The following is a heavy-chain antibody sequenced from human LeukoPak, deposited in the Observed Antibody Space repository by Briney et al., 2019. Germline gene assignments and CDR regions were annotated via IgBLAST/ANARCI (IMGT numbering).Heavy chain of an antibody. CDR2: ISGSGGST. Sequence: GGSLRLSCAASGFTFSSYAMSWVRQAPGKGLEWVSAISGSGGSTYYADSVKGRFTISRDNSKNTRYLQMNSLRAEDTAVFYCAKDPGYSGYGYFDYWGQGTLVTVSS. J-gene: IGHJ4*02. D-gene: IGHD5-12*01. V-gene: IGHV3-23*01. CDR1: GFTFSSYA. CDR3: AKDPGYSGYGYFDY.